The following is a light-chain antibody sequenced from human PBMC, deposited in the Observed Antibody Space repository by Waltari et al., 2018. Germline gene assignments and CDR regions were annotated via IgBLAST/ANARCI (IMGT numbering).Light chain of an antibody. CDR1: TPSDNY. V-gene: IGLV3-19*01. Sequence: SSELTQDPAVSVALGQTVRITCQGDTPSDNYPYWYQQKPGQAPLLVIYGNDNRPSGIPDRFSGSRSENTGALTITGVQAEDEADYYCNSRDSSGTRVLFGGGTKLTVL. J-gene: IGLJ2*01. CDR2: GND. CDR3: NSRDSSGTRVL.